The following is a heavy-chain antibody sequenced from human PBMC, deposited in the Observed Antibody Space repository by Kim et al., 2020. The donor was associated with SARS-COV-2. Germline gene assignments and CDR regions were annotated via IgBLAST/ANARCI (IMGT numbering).Heavy chain of an antibody. CDR3: AREAELARGYYGMDV. D-gene: IGHD6-13*01. CDR2: IKSDGSST. V-gene: IGHV3-74*01. J-gene: IGHJ6*02. CDR1: GFTFSSYW. Sequence: GGSLRLSCVASGFTFSSYWMHWVRQAPGKGLVWVSRIKSDGSSTNYADSVKGRFTISRDNAKNTLYLQMNNLRGEDTAVYYCAREAELARGYYGMDVWGQGTTVTVSS.